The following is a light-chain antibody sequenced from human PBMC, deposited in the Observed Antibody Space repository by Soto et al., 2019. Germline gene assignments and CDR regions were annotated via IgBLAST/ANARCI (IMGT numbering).Light chain of an antibody. J-gene: IGLJ2*01. Sequence: QSVLTQPASVSESPGQSITISCTGTSSDVGSYNLVSWYQQHPGKAPKLMIYEGSKRPSGVSNRFSGSKSGNTASLTISGLQAEDEADYYCCSYAGSSTSVVFGGGTKVTVL. V-gene: IGLV2-23*01. CDR2: EGS. CDR1: SSDVGSYNL. CDR3: CSYAGSSTSVV.